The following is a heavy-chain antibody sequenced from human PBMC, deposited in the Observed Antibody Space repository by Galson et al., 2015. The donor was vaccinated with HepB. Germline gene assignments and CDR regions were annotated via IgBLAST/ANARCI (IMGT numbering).Heavy chain of an antibody. D-gene: IGHD3-10*01. J-gene: IGHJ3*01. V-gene: IGHV4-39*01. CDR2: MYHSGAA. CDR1: GYSINSGGYY. Sequence: SETLSLTCTVSGYSINSGGYYWGWIRQPPEKGLEWIGTMYHSGAAYYNPSLKGRVTMSVDASRNQFSLKLTSVTAADRAVYYCARHRGNYGFFEFDVWGQGTMVTVSS. CDR3: ARHRGNYGFFEFDV.